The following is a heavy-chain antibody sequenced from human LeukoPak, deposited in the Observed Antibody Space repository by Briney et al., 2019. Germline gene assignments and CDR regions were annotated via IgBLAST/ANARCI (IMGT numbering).Heavy chain of an antibody. V-gene: IGHV3-21*01. D-gene: IGHD3-9*01. CDR1: GFTFSSYS. J-gene: IGHJ4*02. CDR3: ARTYYDILTGYNPYFDY. CDR2: ISSTSSYI. Sequence: GGSLRLSCAASGFTFSSYSMNWVRQAPGKGLEWVSSISSTSSYIYYADSVKGRFTISRDTAKSSLYLQMNSLRAEDTAVYYCARTYYDILTGYNPYFDYWGQGILVTVSS.